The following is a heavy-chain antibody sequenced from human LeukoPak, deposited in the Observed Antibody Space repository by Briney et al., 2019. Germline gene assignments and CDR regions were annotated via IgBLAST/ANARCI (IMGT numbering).Heavy chain of an antibody. J-gene: IGHJ5*02. D-gene: IGHD6-19*01. V-gene: IGHV3-53*01. CDR3: ARDSSGWYDH. CDR2: IYAGGTT. CDR1: GFTVSTNY. Sequence: GGSLRLSCAAAGFTVSTNYMSWVRQAPGRGLEWVSVIYAGGTTYYADSVKGRFTISRDNSKNTLYLQMNSLRDEDTAVYYCARDSSGWYDHWGHGTLVTVSS.